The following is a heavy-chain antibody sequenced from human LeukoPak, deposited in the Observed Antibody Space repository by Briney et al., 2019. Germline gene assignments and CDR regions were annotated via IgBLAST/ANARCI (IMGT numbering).Heavy chain of an antibody. CDR3: ARSGPSRYYGILTEPFDY. J-gene: IGHJ4*02. D-gene: IGHD3-9*01. CDR2: IYPRDSDT. V-gene: IGHV5-51*01. Sequence: GESLKISCKGSGYSFTNYWIGWVRQMPGKGLEWMGIIYPRDSDTRYSPSFQGQVTVSADKSTTTAYLQWSSLKASDTAMYYCARSGPSRYYGILTEPFDYWGQGTLVTVSS. CDR1: GYSFTNYW.